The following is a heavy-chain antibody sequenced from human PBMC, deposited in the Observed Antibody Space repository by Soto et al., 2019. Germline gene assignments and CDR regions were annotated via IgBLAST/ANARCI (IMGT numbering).Heavy chain of an antibody. J-gene: IGHJ5*02. CDR2: ISTYNSNT. CDR3: ARGDYYGSGSYYLGPFDP. D-gene: IGHD3-10*01. Sequence: AGVKVSCKASRWTFPSYGISGVGQAPGPGREWMAWISTYNSNTNYAQKLQGRVTMTTDTSTSTAYMEMRSLRSDDTAVYYCARGDYYGSGSYYLGPFDPWGQGTLVTVSS. V-gene: IGHV1-18*01. CDR1: RWTFPSYG.